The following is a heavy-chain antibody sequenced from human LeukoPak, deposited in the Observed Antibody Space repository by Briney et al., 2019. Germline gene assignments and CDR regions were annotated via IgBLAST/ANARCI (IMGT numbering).Heavy chain of an antibody. D-gene: IGHD1-26*01. J-gene: IGHJ3*02. CDR2: INPSSGGT. CDR1: GYTFTGYY. V-gene: IGHV1-2*02. CDR3: AREERYTGSYAPENDAFDI. Sequence: ASVKVSCKASGYTFTGYYIHWVRQAPGQGLEWMGWINPSSGGTKYGQKFQGRVTLTRDTSISTVYMELSKLRSDDTAVYYCAREERYTGSYAPENDAFDIWGQGTMVTVSS.